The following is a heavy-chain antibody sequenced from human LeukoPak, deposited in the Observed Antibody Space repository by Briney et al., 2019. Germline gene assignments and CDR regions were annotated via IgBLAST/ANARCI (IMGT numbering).Heavy chain of an antibody. CDR2: IWYDGSNK. J-gene: IGHJ5*02. CDR1: GFTFSSYG. D-gene: IGHD6-19*01. CDR3: ARGTRFITVAGTSLSFDP. V-gene: IGHV3-33*01. Sequence: PGGSLRLSCAASGFTFSSYGMHWVRQAPGKGLEWVAVIWYDGSNKYYADSVKGRFTSSRDNSKNTLYLHLGSLRPEDMAVYYCARGTRFITVAGTSLSFDPWGQGILVIVSS.